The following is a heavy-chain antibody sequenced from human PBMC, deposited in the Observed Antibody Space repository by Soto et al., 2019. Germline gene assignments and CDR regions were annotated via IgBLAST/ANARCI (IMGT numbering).Heavy chain of an antibody. CDR1: GYTFTRNG. CDR2: ISPKSGSI. CDR3: VKDRDSNSWPSRDV. D-gene: IGHD3-22*01. V-gene: IGHV1-18*01. Sequence: ASVKVSCKTSGYTFTRNGISWVRQAPGQGLEWMGWISPKSGSIKYAQKFQGRVIMTTDTSTSTAYMGLRSLRSDDTAVYYCVKDRDSNSWPSRDVWGPGTTVTVSS. J-gene: IGHJ6*02.